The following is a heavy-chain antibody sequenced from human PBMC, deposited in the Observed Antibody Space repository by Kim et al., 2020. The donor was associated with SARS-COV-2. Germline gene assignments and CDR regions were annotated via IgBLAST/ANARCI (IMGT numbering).Heavy chain of an antibody. CDR2: INHSGST. CDR3: ARGPWELPY. J-gene: IGHJ4*02. Sequence: SETLSLTCAVYGGSFSGYYWSWIRQPPGKGLEWIGEINHSGSTNYNPSLKSRVTISVDTSKNQFSLKLSSVTAADTAVYYCARGPWELPYWGQGTLVTVSS. V-gene: IGHV4-34*01. CDR1: GGSFSGYY. D-gene: IGHD1-26*01.